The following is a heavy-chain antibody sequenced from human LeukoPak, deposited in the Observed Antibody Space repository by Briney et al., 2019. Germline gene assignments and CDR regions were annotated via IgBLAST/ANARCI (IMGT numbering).Heavy chain of an antibody. CDR3: SKGTDGFSGYDYFFDY. CDR2: FSYDGSTQ. J-gene: IGHJ4*02. D-gene: IGHD5-12*01. V-gene: IGHV3-30-3*01. Sequence: PGGSLRLSCAGSGFTFNTYAVHCVRQAPGKGLEWVALFSYDGSTQRYADSVKGRFTISRDNSKNSVYLQMNSLRTEDTAVYYCSKGTDGFSGYDYFFDYWGQGTLVTVSS. CDR1: GFTFNTYA.